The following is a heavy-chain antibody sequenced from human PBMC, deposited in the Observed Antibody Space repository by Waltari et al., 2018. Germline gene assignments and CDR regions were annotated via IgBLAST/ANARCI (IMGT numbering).Heavy chain of an antibody. Sequence: QIQLQESGPGLLEPSETLSLTCDVSVYAVNSCFYWGWLRQPPGRGLEWIGTTHHDGTTFYNPTLKSRLTISMDTSKNQFFLKVNSVTAADTAMYYCMRQALGYCTSAACRRLESWGQGTLVTVSS. CDR3: MRQALGYCTSAACRRLES. CDR1: VYAVNSCFY. D-gene: IGHD2-8*02. V-gene: IGHV4-38-2*01. J-gene: IGHJ4*02. CDR2: THHDGTT.